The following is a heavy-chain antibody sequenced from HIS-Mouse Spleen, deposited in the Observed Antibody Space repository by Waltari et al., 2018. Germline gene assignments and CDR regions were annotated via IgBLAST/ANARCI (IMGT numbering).Heavy chain of an antibody. CDR2: TRNKANSYTT. CDR1: GFTFSDHY. CDR3: ARDMGI. D-gene: IGHD3-10*01. V-gene: IGHV3-72*01. J-gene: IGHJ3*02. Sequence: EVQLVESGGGLVQPGGSLRLSCAASGFTFSDHYLDWCRQAPGKGLEWVGRTRNKANSYTTEYAASVKGRFTISRDDSKNSLYLQMNSLKTEDTAVYYCARDMGIWGQGTMVTVSS.